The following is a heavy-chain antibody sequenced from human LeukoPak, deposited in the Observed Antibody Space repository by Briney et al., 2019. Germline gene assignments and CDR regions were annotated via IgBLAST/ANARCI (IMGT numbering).Heavy chain of an antibody. V-gene: IGHV1-18*01. D-gene: IGHD2-21*02. CDR2: ISAYNGNT. J-gene: IGHJ5*02. CDR1: GYTFTSYG. Sequence: ASVKVSCKASGYTFTSYGISWVRQAPGQGLEWMGWISAYNGNTNYAQKFQGRVTMTRDTSISTAYMELSRLRSDDTAVYYCARHLEAYCGGDCYNNWFDPWGQGTLVTVSS. CDR3: ARHLEAYCGGDCYNNWFDP.